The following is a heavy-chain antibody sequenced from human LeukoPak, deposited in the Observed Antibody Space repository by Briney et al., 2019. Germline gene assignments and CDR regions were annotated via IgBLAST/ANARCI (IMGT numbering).Heavy chain of an antibody. CDR1: GGTFSSYA. J-gene: IGHJ4*02. CDR3: ARVRRGPGYCSSTSCYRAFDY. D-gene: IGHD2-2*02. CDR2: VIPIFGTA. V-gene: IGHV1-69*13. Sequence: GASVKVSCKASGGTFSSYAISWVRQAPGQGLEWMGGVIPIFGTANYAQKFQGRVTITADESTSTAYMELSSLRSEDTAVYYCARVRRGPGYCSSTSCYRAFDYWGQRTLVTVSS.